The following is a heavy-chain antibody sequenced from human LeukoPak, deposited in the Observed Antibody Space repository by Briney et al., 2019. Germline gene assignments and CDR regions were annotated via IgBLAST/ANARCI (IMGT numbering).Heavy chain of an antibody. V-gene: IGHV3-43D*03. D-gene: IGHD5-18*01. J-gene: IGHJ4*02. CDR3: ANAQRVDTGFDY. CDR2: ISWDGGST. Sequence: GGSLRLSCAASGFTFDDYAMHWVRQAPGKGLEWVSLISWDGGSTYYADSVKGRFTISRDNSKNSLYLQINSLRAEDTALYYCANAQRVDTGFDYWGQGTLVTVSS. CDR1: GFTFDDYA.